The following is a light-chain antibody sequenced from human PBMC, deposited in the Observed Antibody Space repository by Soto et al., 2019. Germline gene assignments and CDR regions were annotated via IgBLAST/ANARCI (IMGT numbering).Light chain of an antibody. J-gene: IGLJ1*01. CDR2: DVG. CDR1: SSDAGGYNY. V-gene: IGLV2-11*01. Sequence: QSALTQPRSVSGSPGQSVTISCTGTSSDAGGYNYVSWYQQHPGKAPKLMIYDVGKRPSGVPDRFSGSKSGNTASLTISGLQAEDEADYYCCSYAGSYTYVFGTGTKLTVL. CDR3: CSYAGSYTYV.